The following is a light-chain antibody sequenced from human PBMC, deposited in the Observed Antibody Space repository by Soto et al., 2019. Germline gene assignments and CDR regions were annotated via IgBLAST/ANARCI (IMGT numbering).Light chain of an antibody. CDR3: QQYENLPPT. J-gene: IGKJ4*01. CDR1: QDINNF. Sequence: DIRMTQSPSSLSASVGDRITITCQASQDINNFLNWYQQKPGKAPRLLIYGTSNVEGGVPSRFSGTGSGTDFTFTISSLQPEDIATYYCQQYENLPPTFGGGTKVEIK. CDR2: GTS. V-gene: IGKV1-33*01.